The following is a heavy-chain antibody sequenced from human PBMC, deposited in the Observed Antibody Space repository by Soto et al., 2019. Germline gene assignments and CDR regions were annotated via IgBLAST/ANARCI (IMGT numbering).Heavy chain of an antibody. CDR3: AKSSLLHAFDY. D-gene: IGHD6-13*01. CDR2: ITGIVGNT. J-gene: IGHJ4*02. Sequence: EVQVLESGGGLVQPGGSLRLSCAASGFTYSNYAMSWVRQAPGKGLEWVSTITGIVGNTYYADSVKGRFTISRDNSKNTLFLQMNSLTAEDTAMYYCAKSSLLHAFDYWGQGTLVTVSS. V-gene: IGHV3-23*01. CDR1: GFTYSNYA.